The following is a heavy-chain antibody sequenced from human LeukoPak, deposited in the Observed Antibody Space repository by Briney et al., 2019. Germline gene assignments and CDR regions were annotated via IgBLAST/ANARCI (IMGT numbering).Heavy chain of an antibody. CDR2: INPNSGGK. V-gene: IGHV1-2*02. CDR3: ARWEYDSSGVVDY. Sequence: ASVKVSCKASGYTFTGYYMHWVRQAPGQGLEWMGWINPNSGGKNYAQKFQGRVTMTRDTSISTAYMELSRLRSDDTAVYYCARWEYDSSGVVDYWGQGTLITVSS. CDR1: GYTFTGYY. J-gene: IGHJ4*02. D-gene: IGHD3-22*01.